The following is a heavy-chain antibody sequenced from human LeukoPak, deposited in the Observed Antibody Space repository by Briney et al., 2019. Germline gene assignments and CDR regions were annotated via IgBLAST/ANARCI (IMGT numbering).Heavy chain of an antibody. CDR1: GFTFSSYA. Sequence: GGSLRLSCAASGFTFSSYAMSWGRHTPGKGLNWVSAISGSSGSTYYADSVKGRFTISRDNSKNTLYLQMNSLRAEDTAVYYCAKDIASFITIFDYWGQGTLVTVSS. CDR2: ISGSSGST. D-gene: IGHD3-3*01. J-gene: IGHJ4*02. CDR3: AKDIASFITIFDY. V-gene: IGHV3-23*01.